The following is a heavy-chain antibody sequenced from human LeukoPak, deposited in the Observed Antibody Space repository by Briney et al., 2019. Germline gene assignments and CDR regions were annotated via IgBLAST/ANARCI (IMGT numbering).Heavy chain of an antibody. CDR2: IHPASANT. Sequence: ASVTVSFTASVYTFTEHFIHWVRQAPGQGLEYMGWIHPASANTVYAQMFHGRVTFTRDTPATTPYMELSGLRSDDTAVYYCARDLRPANLWGQGTLVTVSS. CDR1: VYTFTEHF. D-gene: IGHD1-7*01. J-gene: IGHJ4*02. CDR3: ARDLRPANL. V-gene: IGHV1-2*02.